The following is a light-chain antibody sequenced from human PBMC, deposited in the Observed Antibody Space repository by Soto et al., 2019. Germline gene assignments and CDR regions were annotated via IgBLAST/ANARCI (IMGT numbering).Light chain of an antibody. V-gene: IGLV2-23*02. CDR3: SSYAGTTRLVL. CDR2: EVT. CDR1: SSDVGGYDL. J-gene: IGLJ2*01. Sequence: QSVLTQPASVSGSPGQSITISCTGRSSDVGGYDLVSWFQLHPDRAPKLVIFEVTKRPSGVSNRFSGSKSGNTASLTISGLQAEDEADYYCSSYAGTTRLVLFGGGTKLTVL.